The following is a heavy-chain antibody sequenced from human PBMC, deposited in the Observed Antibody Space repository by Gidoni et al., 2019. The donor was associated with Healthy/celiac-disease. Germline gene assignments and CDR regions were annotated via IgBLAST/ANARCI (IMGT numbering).Heavy chain of an antibody. Sequence: EVQLVQSGAEVKTPGASLEISCKGSGYSFTSYWIGWVSQMPGKGLEWIGIIYTGDSDTRYSPSCQGQVTISADKSISTAYLQWSSLKASDTAMYYCARGALTREEGHWFDPWGQGTLVTVSS. CDR1: GYSFTSYW. CDR2: IYTGDSDT. J-gene: IGHJ5*02. CDR3: ARGALTREEGHWFDP. V-gene: IGHV5-51*01. D-gene: IGHD3-9*01.